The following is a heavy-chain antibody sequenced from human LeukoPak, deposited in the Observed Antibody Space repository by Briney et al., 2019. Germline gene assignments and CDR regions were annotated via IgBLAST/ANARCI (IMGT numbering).Heavy chain of an antibody. Sequence: PGGSLRFSCAASGFTVSSNYMSWVRQAPGKGLEWVSVIYSGGSTYYADSVKGRFTISRDNSKNTLYLQMNSLRAEDTAVYYCARLLSSSGWYWFDPWGQGTLVTVSS. CDR1: GFTVSSNY. CDR2: IYSGGST. J-gene: IGHJ5*02. D-gene: IGHD6-19*01. CDR3: ARLLSSSGWYWFDP. V-gene: IGHV3-66*02.